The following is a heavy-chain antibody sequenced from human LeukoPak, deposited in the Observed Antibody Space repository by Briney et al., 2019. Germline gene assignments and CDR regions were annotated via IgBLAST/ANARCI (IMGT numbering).Heavy chain of an antibody. CDR1: GGSLSSGGYY. D-gene: IGHD6-19*01. CDR2: IYYSGST. V-gene: IGHV4-31*03. J-gene: IGHJ4*02. Sequence: SQTLSLTCTVSGGSLSSGGYYWSWLRQHPGTGLERIGYIYYSGSTNYNPSLKSRVTISVDTSKNQFSLKLTSVTAADTAMYYCARHQQWYYFDYWGQGTLVTVSS. CDR3: ARHQQWYYFDY.